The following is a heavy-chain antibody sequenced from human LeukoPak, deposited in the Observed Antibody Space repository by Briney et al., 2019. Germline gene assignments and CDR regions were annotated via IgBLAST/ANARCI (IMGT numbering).Heavy chain of an antibody. CDR2: INPSGGST. V-gene: IGHV1-46*03. CDR3: ARIDQDRGTLGIVGSNGYFDY. Sequence: ASVKVSCKASGYTFTGFYIHWVRQAPGQGLEWMGRINPSGGSTSYAQKFQGRVTMTRDTSTSTVYMELSSLRSEDTAVYYCARIDQDRGTLGIVGSNGYFDYWGQGTLVTVSS. CDR1: GYTFTGFY. J-gene: IGHJ4*02. D-gene: IGHD1-26*01.